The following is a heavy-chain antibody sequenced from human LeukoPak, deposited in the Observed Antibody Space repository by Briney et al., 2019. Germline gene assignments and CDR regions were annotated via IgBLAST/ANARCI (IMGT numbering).Heavy chain of an antibody. V-gene: IGHV3-30*02. Sequence: PGGSLRLSCAASGFTFSNYGMLWVRQAPGKGLDWGAFIRYDGNNKLYADSVKGRFTISRDNSKNTLYLHINSLRAEDTAVYYCVKDNPLDYWGQGTLVIVSS. CDR2: IRYDGNNK. J-gene: IGHJ4*02. CDR1: GFTFSNYG. CDR3: VKDNPLDY. D-gene: IGHD1-14*01.